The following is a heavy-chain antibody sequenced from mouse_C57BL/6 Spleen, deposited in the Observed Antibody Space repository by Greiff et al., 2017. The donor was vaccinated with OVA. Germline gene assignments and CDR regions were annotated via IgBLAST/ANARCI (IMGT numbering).Heavy chain of an antibody. V-gene: IGHV1-18*01. Sequence: EVQLQQSGPELVKPGASVKLPCKASGFTFTDSNMDWVKQSHGKSLEWIGDINPNNGGTIYNQKFKGQATLTVDKSSSTAYMELRSLTAEDTAVYYCARTHHYDAGYYYAMDYWGQGTSVTVSS. CDR3: ARTHHYDAGYYYAMDY. CDR1: GFTFTDSN. CDR2: INPNNGGT. J-gene: IGHJ4*01. D-gene: IGHD1-2*01.